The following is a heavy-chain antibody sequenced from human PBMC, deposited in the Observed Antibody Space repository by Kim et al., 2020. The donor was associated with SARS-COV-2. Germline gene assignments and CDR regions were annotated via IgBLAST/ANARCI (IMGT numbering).Heavy chain of an antibody. CDR3: AREGLAGTWASWI. CDR2: ISDSGSNI. D-gene: IGHD6-19*01. CDR1: GFTFGSYE. J-gene: IGHJ4*03. V-gene: IGHV3-21*01. Sequence: GGSLRLSCVASGFTFGSYEMNWVRQAPGKGLEWVSYISDSGSNIYYADSVKGRFTISRDNAKNSVFLQMNSLRAEDTAVYYCAREGLAGTWASWIWGQGTLVT.